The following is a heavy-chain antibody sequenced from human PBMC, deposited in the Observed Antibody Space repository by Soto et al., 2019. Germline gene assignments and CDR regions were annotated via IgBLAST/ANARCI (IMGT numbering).Heavy chain of an antibody. V-gene: IGHV1-18*04. D-gene: IGHD3-3*01. CDR3: ARDQVTIFGVVITSFPLNHGMDV. CDR1: GYSFTKYG. CDR2: RSTDNAET. J-gene: IGHJ6*02. Sequence: ASVKVSCKASGYSFTKYGISWVRQAPGQGLEWMGWRSTDNAETHYAQKFQGRVTMTTDTSTNTAYMELRSLRYDDTAVYYCARDQVTIFGVVITSFPLNHGMDVWG.